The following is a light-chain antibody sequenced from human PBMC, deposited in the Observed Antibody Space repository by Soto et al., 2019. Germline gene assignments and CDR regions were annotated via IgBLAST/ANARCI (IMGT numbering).Light chain of an antibody. Sequence: DIQMTQSPSSVSASVGDRVTITSRASQGISSRLAWYQQKRGRAPKLXIYAASSLQSGAPSRFTGSGAGTDFTLTITSLQPDDIAVDFCQQANSYPLTFGGGTKVDIK. CDR1: QGISSR. V-gene: IGKV1-12*01. CDR2: AAS. CDR3: QQANSYPLT. J-gene: IGKJ4*01.